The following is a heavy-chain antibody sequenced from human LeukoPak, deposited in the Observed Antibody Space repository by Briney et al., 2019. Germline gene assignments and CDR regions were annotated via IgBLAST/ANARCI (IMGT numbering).Heavy chain of an antibody. D-gene: IGHD3-22*01. CDR1: GFTFSSYA. Sequence: GGSLRLSCAASGFTFSSYAMSWVRQAPGKGLEWVSAISGSGGSTYYADSVKGRFTISRDNSKNTLYMQMNSLRAEDTAVYYCAKDPHYYDSSGYPDYWGQGTLVTVSS. V-gene: IGHV3-23*01. J-gene: IGHJ4*02. CDR3: AKDPHYYDSSGYPDY. CDR2: ISGSGGST.